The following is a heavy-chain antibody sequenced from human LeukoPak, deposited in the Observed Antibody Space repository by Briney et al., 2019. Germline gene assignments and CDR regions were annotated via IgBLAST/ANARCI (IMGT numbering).Heavy chain of an antibody. J-gene: IGHJ6*03. Sequence: SETLSLTCTVSGGSISSGSYYWRWLRQPAGRGLEWIGRIYTSGSTNYNPSLKSRVTISVDTSKNQFSLKLSSVTAADTAVYYCAGTTVSYYYYYMDVWGKGTTVTVSS. D-gene: IGHD4-17*01. CDR3: AGTTVSYYYYYMDV. CDR1: GGSISSGSYY. CDR2: IYTSGST. V-gene: IGHV4-61*02.